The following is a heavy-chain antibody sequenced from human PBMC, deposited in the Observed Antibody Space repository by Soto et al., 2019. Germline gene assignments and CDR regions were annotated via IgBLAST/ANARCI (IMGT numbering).Heavy chain of an antibody. CDR3: ARGSVQFRYFDWLDGWFDP. V-gene: IGHV1-8*01. CDR2: MNPNSGNT. J-gene: IGHJ5*02. Sequence: QVQLVQSGAEVKKPGASVKVSCKASGYTFTSYDINWVRQATGQGLEWMGWMNPNSGNTGYAQKFQGRVTMTRNTSISTAYMELSSLGSEDTAVYYCARGSVQFRYFDWLDGWFDPWGQGTLVTVSS. D-gene: IGHD3-9*01. CDR1: GYTFTSYD.